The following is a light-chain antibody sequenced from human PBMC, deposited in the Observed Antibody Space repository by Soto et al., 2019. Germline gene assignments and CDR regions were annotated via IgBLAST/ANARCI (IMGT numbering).Light chain of an antibody. Sequence: DIVMTQSPDSLAVSLGERATINCKSSQSVLYRSNNKNYLAWYQQKPGQPPKLLIYWASTRESGVPDRFSGSGSGTDFTLTISSLQAEDVAVYYCQQYYNTPYTFGQGTKLEIK. J-gene: IGKJ2*01. CDR3: QQYYNTPYT. V-gene: IGKV4-1*01. CDR1: QSVLYRSNNKNY. CDR2: WAS.